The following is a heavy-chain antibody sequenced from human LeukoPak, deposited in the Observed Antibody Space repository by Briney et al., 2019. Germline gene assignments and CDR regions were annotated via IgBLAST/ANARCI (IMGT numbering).Heavy chain of an antibody. D-gene: IGHD3-22*01. CDR2: ISGTGGST. CDR1: GFTFSDYA. Sequence: GGSLRLSCAASGFTFSDYAMSWVRQAPGKGLEWVSAISGTGGSTWYADSVKGRVTISRDNSKNTLYLQMDSLRAEDTAVYYCAKDSYDSSGSRYDYWGQGTLVTVSS. CDR3: AKDSYDSSGSRYDY. V-gene: IGHV3-23*01. J-gene: IGHJ4*02.